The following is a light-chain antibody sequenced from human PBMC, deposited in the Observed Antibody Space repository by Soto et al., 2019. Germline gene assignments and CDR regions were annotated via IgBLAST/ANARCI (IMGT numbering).Light chain of an antibody. CDR2: DAS. Sequence: DIQMTQSPSSLSASVGDRVTITCRASQGISSYLGWYQQKPGKAPNLLIYDASTLHSGVPSRFSGRGSGKEFTLTISSLQPEDLATYYCQQLNSYPRLFNFGGGTKVDIK. CDR3: QQLNSYPRLFN. CDR1: QGISSY. J-gene: IGKJ4*01. V-gene: IGKV1-9*01.